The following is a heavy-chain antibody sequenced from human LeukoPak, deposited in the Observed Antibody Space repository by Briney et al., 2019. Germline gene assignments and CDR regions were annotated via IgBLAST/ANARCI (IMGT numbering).Heavy chain of an antibody. D-gene: IGHD3-10*02. CDR2: INPGGGST. J-gene: IGHJ4*02. Sequence: ASVKVSCKASAYSFTSYYIHWVRQAPGQGPEWMGIINPGGGSTSYAQNFQGRVTMTGDTSTTTVYMELSSLRFEDTAVYYCARSGVRGLIHSYFDSWGQGTLVTVSS. CDR3: ARSGVRGLIHSYFDS. V-gene: IGHV1-46*01. CDR1: AYSFTSYY.